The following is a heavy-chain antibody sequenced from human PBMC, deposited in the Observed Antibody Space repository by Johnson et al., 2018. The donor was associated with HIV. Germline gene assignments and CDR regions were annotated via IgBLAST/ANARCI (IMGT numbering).Heavy chain of an antibody. D-gene: IGHD5-12*01. Sequence: VQLVESGGGLVQPGGSLRLSCAASGFIFDDYAMYWVRQAPGKGLEWVSGISWNSGIIGYADSVKGRFTISSDNAKNSLYLQMNRLRGEDTALYHCAKDMSGYDDAFDIWGQGTMVTVSS. CDR1: GFIFDDYA. J-gene: IGHJ3*02. CDR3: AKDMSGYDDAFDI. V-gene: IGHV3-9*01. CDR2: ISWNSGII.